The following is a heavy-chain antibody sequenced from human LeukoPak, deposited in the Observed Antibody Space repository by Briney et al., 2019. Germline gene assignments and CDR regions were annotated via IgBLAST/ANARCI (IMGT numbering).Heavy chain of an antibody. Sequence: GGSLRLSCAASGFTVSSNYMSWVRQAPGKGLEWVSVIDRPCSTKYADSVKGRFTISRDNSKNTLYLQMTSLRAEDTAVYYCARDRYGYNPFDYWGQGTLVTVPS. V-gene: IGHV3-53*01. J-gene: IGHJ4*02. CDR1: GFTVSSNY. CDR3: ARDRYGYNPFDY. D-gene: IGHD5-24*01. CDR2: IDRPCST.